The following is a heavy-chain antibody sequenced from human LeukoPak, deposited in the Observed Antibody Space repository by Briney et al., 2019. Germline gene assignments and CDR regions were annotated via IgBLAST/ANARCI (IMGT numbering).Heavy chain of an antibody. CDR1: GGSFSGYY. D-gene: IGHD6-19*01. J-gene: IGHJ1*01. Sequence: PSETLSLTCAVYGGSFSGYYWSWIRQPPGKGLEWIGEINHSGSTNYNPSLKSRVTISVDTSKNQFSLKLSSVTAADTAVYYCARSVRLWVAGPRGQYFQHWGQGTLVTVSS. CDR3: ARSVRLWVAGPRGQYFQH. CDR2: INHSGST. V-gene: IGHV4-34*01.